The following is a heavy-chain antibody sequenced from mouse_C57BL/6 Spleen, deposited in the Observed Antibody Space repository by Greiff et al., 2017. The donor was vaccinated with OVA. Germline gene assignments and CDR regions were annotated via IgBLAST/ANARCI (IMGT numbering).Heavy chain of an antibody. CDR2: IHPNSGST. J-gene: IGHJ2*01. Sequence: VQLQQPGAELVKPGASVKLSCKASGYTFTSYWMHWVKQRPGQGLEWIGMIHPNSGSTNYNEKFKSKATLTVDKSSSTAYMQLSSLTSEDSAVYYCARSGYYGSSYVDYWGQGTTLTVSS. D-gene: IGHD1-1*01. CDR1: GYTFTSYW. V-gene: IGHV1-64*01. CDR3: ARSGYYGSSYVDY.